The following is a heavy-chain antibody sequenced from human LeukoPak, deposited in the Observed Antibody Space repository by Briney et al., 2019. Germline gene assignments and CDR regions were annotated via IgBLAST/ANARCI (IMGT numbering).Heavy chain of an antibody. CDR3: ARDTAMVIDY. CDR2: ISSSSSYI. D-gene: IGHD5-18*01. J-gene: IGHJ4*02. CDR1: GFTFSSYS. Sequence: GGSLRLSCAASGFTFSSYSMTWVRQAPGKGLEWVSSISSSSSYIYYADSVKGRFTVSRDNAKNSLYLQMNSLRAEDTAVYYCARDTAMVIDYWGQGTLVTVSS. V-gene: IGHV3-21*01.